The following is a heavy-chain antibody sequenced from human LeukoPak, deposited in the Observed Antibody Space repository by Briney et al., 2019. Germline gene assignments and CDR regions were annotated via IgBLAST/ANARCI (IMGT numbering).Heavy chain of an antibody. CDR2: ISAYNGNT. V-gene: IGHV1-18*01. J-gene: IGHJ6*02. Sequence: ASVKVSCKASGYTFTSYGISWVRQAPGQGLEWKGWISAYNGNTNYAQKLQGRVTMTTDTSTSTAYMELRSLRSDDTAVYYCARESLAYYYYYYGMDVWGQGTTVTVSS. CDR1: GYTFTSYG. CDR3: ARESLAYYYYYYGMDV.